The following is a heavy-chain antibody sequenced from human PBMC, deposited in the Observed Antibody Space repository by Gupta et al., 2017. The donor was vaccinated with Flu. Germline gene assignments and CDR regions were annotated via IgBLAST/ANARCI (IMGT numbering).Heavy chain of an antibody. CDR2: ISPSGSNT. CDR1: QFTFSDYY. CDR3: ASSSIAIFGVGYGLDV. J-gene: IGHJ6*02. V-gene: IGHV3-11*01. D-gene: IGHD3-3*01. Sequence: QVQLVESGGGLVKPGGSLRLSCEASQFTFSDYYMTWIRQAPGKGLEWVSYISPSGSNTYYADSVKGRFTISRDNAKNSLYLQMDSLGGEDTAVYYCASSSIAIFGVGYGLDVWGQGTTVTVSS.